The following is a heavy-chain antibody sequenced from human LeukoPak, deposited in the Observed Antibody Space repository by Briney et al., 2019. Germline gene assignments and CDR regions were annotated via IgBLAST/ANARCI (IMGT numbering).Heavy chain of an antibody. J-gene: IGHJ4*02. CDR1: GYSISSGNY. V-gene: IGHV4-38-2*02. Sequence: SETLSLTCTVSGYSISSGNYWGWLRQLPGKGLEWIGSIYHSGSTHYNPSLKSRVTISVDTSKNQFSLNLTSVTAADTAVYYCARGEIGSIGRLGYWGQGTLVTVSS. CDR3: ARGEIGSIGRLGY. CDR2: IYHSGST. D-gene: IGHD3-10*01.